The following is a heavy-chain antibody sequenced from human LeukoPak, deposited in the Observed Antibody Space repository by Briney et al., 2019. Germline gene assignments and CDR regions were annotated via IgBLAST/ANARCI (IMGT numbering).Heavy chain of an antibody. CDR1: GGSFSGYY. Sequence: SETLSLTCAVYGGSFSGYYWSWIRQPPGKGLEWIGEINHSGSTNYNPSLKSRVTISVDTSKNQFSLKLSSVTAADTAVYYCARDRYDSYPMDVWGQGTTVTVSS. V-gene: IGHV4-34*01. CDR3: ARDRYDSYPMDV. J-gene: IGHJ6*02. CDR2: INHSGST. D-gene: IGHD3-3*01.